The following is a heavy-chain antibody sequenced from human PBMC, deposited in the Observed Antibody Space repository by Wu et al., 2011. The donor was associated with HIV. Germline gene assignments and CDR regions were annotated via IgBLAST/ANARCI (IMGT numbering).Heavy chain of an antibody. CDR2: IYHTGGT. CDR1: GYFISSGYY. J-gene: IGHJ4*02. D-gene: IGHD3-10*01. Sequence: QVQLQESTPGLVKASETLSLTCDVSGYFISSGYYWGWIRQPPGKGLEWIGTIYHTGGTYYNPSLQGQVTISVDKSLSTAYLQWSSLKASDTAMYFCVRGVAADFEYWVREPWSPSPQ. CDR3: VRGVAADFEY. V-gene: IGHV4-38-2*01.